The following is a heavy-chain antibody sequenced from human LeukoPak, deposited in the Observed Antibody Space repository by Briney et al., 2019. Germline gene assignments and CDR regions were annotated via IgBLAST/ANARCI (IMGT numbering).Heavy chain of an antibody. CDR1: GFTFSSYS. D-gene: IGHD6-19*01. J-gene: IGHJ4*02. V-gene: IGHV3-30*18. CDR2: ISYDGSNK. CDR3: AKGHPNIAVESLQFDY. Sequence: GRSLRLSCAASGFTFSSYSMHWVRQAPGKGLEWVAVISYDGSNKYYADSVKGRFTISRDNSKNTLYPQMNSLRAEDTAVYYCAKGHPNIAVESLQFDYWGQGTLVTVSS.